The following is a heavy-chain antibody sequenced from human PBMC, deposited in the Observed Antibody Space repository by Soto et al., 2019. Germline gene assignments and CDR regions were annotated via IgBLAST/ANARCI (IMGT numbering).Heavy chain of an antibody. Sequence: QVQLQESGPGLVKPSQTLSLTCTVSGGSISSGGYYWSWIRQHPGKGLEWIGYIYYSGITYYNPSLKSRVTISVDTSKNQFSLKLSSVTAADTAVYYCARGPYIVVVPAAQADYYYYGMDVWGQGTTVTVSS. CDR3: ARGPYIVVVPAAQADYYYYGMDV. J-gene: IGHJ6*02. CDR1: GGSISSGGYY. D-gene: IGHD2-2*01. CDR2: IYYSGIT. V-gene: IGHV4-31*03.